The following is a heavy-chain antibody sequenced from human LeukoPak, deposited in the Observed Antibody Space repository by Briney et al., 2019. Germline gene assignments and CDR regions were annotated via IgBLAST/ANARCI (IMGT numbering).Heavy chain of an antibody. CDR2: ISANNGNT. V-gene: IGHV1-18*01. Sequence: ASVNVSCQVSGYTFSIYGVSWVRQAPGQGLEWVAWISANNGNTNYAQKFQGRVTMTTDTSTTTAYMELRSLRSDDTAVYYCARGGYSYGYMGYFDYWGQGTLVTVSS. J-gene: IGHJ4*02. CDR3: ARGGYSYGYMGYFDY. D-gene: IGHD5-18*01. CDR1: GYTFSIYG.